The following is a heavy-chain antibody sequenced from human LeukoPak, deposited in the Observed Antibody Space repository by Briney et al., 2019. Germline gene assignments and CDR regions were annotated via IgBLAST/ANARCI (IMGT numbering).Heavy chain of an antibody. V-gene: IGHV3-30*01. CDR3: AREVNYYYYMDV. CDR2: ISDGGSNT. J-gene: IGHJ6*03. CDR1: GFTFSDYG. Sequence: SGGSLRLSCAASGFTFSDYGLHWVRQAPGKGLVWVAIISDGGSNTYYGDSVKGRFTVSRDNSKNTLYLQMTSLRVDDTAVYYCAREVNYYYYMDVWGKGTTVTVS. D-gene: IGHD4-11*01.